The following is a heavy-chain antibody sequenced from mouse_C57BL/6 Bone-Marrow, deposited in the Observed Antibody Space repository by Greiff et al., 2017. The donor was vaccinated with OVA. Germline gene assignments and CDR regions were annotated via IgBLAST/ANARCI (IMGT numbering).Heavy chain of an antibody. CDR3: AREGGLRLRGAWFAY. Sequence: QVQLQQSGPELVKPGASVKISCKASGYAFSSSWMNWVQQRPGTGLEWIGRIYPGGGDTNYHGKFKGKATLTADKSSSTAYMQLSSLTSEDSAVDFCAREGGLRLRGAWFAYWGKGTLVTVSA. CDR2: IYPGGGDT. V-gene: IGHV1-82*01. J-gene: IGHJ3*01. CDR1: GYAFSSSW. D-gene: IGHD3-2*02.